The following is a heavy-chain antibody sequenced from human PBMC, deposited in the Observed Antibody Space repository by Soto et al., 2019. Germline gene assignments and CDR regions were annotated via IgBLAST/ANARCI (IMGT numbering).Heavy chain of an antibody. CDR2: IYYSGST. Sequence: SETLSLTCAVSGGSISSCSNCWGWIRQPPGKGLEWIGNIYYSGSTYYNPSLKSRVTIYVDTSKNQFSLKLSSVTAADTAVYYCARQIVDIVLVPAAPPYYYYGLDVWGQGTTVTVSS. J-gene: IGHJ6*01. CDR3: ARQIVDIVLVPAAPPYYYYGLDV. CDR1: GGSISSCSNC. D-gene: IGHD2-2*01. V-gene: IGHV4-39*01.